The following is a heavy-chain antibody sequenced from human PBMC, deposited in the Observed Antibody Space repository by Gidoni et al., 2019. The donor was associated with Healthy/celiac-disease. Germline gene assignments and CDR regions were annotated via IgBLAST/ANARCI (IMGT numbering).Heavy chain of an antibody. Sequence: EVQLVESGGGLVQPGGSMRLSCAASGFTVSSNYMSWVRQAPGKGLEGVSVIYSGVSTSYADSVKGRFTISRDNSKNTLYLQMNSLRAEDTAVYYCARDHNDYYGSGSYYRGGFDPWGQGTLVTVSS. CDR3: ARDHNDYYGSGSYYRGGFDP. V-gene: IGHV3-66*01. CDR2: IYSGVST. D-gene: IGHD3-10*01. CDR1: GFTVSSNY. J-gene: IGHJ5*02.